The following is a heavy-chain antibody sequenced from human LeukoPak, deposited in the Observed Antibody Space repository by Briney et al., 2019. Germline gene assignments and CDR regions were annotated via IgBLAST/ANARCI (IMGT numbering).Heavy chain of an antibody. CDR2: VNQGGTQK. J-gene: IGHJ4*02. Sequence: GGSLRLSCAASGFNFSSQWMSWVRQAPGKGLEWVANVNQGGTQKYYVDSVKGRFTISRDNAENSLYLQMNSLRAEDTAVYYCAKDRSYGLLDYWGQGSLVTVSS. D-gene: IGHD3-10*01. CDR1: GFNFSSQW. CDR3: AKDRSYGLLDY. V-gene: IGHV3-7*01.